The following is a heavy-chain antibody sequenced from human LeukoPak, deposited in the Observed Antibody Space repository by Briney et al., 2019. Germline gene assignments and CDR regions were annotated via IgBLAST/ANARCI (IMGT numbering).Heavy chain of an antibody. CDR2: IYYSGST. CDR3: ARRPALCGGDCYED. V-gene: IGHV4-39*07. CDR1: GGSISSSSHY. J-gene: IGHJ4*02. D-gene: IGHD2-21*02. Sequence: SETLSLTCTVSGGSISSSSHYWGWIRQPPGKGLEWIGSIYYSGSTYYNPSLKSRVTISVDTSKNQFSLKLSSVTAADTAVYYCARRPALCGGDCYEDWGQGTLVTVSS.